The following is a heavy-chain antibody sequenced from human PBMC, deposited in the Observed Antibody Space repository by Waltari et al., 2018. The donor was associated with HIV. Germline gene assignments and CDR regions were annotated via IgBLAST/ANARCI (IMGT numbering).Heavy chain of an antibody. Sequence: QVQLVQSGPEVRKPGSSVKVSCKASGGAFISYSINWVRQAPGQGLEWVGRIIPMAATSNKAQKFQGRGTITADPSTSTAYMELTSLRSEDTAVYYCASARETMGVDFAFWGQGTLVNVSS. D-gene: IGHD3-16*01. J-gene: IGHJ4*02. CDR3: ASARETMGVDFAF. CDR2: IIPMAATS. CDR1: GGAFISYS. V-gene: IGHV1-69*08.